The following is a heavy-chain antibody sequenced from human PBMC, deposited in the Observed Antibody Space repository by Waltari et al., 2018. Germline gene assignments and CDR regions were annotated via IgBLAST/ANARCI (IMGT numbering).Heavy chain of an antibody. V-gene: IGHV1-2*06. CDR1: GYTFTASS. Sequence: QVQLVQAGAEVKKPGASVKVSCKASGYTFTASSLHWVRQAPGQGLEWMGRINPNSGGTNYAQKFQGRVTMTRDTSISTAYMELSRLRSDDTAVYYCSQWQTDGNWFDPWGQGTLVTVSS. CDR2: INPNSGGT. D-gene: IGHD6-19*01. CDR3: SQWQTDGNWFDP. J-gene: IGHJ5*02.